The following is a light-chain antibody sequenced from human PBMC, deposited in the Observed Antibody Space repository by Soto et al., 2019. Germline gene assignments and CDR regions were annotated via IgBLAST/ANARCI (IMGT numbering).Light chain of an antibody. V-gene: IGLV2-14*01. CDR2: EVT. CDR1: SSDVGGYKY. J-gene: IGLJ2*01. Sequence: QSALTQPASVSGSPGQSITISCTGTSSDVGGYKYVSWYQQHPGKAPKLMIYEVTNRPSGVSNRFSGPKSGNTASLTISGLQAEDEADYYCSSYTSSTIAVFGGGTKVTVL. CDR3: SSYTSSTIAV.